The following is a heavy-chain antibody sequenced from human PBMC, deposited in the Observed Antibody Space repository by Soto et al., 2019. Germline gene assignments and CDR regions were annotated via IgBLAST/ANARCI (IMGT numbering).Heavy chain of an antibody. CDR2: IFANGHT. J-gene: IGHJ5*02. V-gene: IGHV4-4*07. CDR1: GGSISEKY. D-gene: IGHD6-13*01. Sequence: QLQLQESGPGLVKASETLSLTCIVSGGSISEKYWNWVRQPPGKGLEWIGLIFANGHTDYNPSLKSRVTMSVDASKNQFSLRLTSMTAADTAVYYCVASLAASGLNWLDPWGRGILVTVSS. CDR3: VASLAASGLNWLDP.